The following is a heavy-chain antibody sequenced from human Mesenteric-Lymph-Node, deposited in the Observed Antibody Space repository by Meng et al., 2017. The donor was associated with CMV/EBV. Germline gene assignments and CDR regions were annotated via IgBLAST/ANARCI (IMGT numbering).Heavy chain of an antibody. Sequence: ASVKVSCKASGYTFTDYYIHWVRQAPGQGLEWMGWINPKSGDNEFAQRFQGRVTVTSDTSISTACMELSRLSSDDTSVYYCARAPLVPPAMNYYGMDVWGQGATVTVSS. CDR3: ARAPLVPPAMNYYGMDV. CDR2: INPKSGDN. D-gene: IGHD2-2*01. CDR1: GYTFTDYY. V-gene: IGHV1-2*02. J-gene: IGHJ6*02.